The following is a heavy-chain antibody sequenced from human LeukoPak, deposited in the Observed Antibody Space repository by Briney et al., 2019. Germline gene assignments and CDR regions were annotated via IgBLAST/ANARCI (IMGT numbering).Heavy chain of an antibody. CDR1: GGSVSSSSYY. CDR2: IYYSGST. Sequence: SETLSLTCSVSGGSVSSSSYYWGWIRQPPGKGLEWIGSIYYSGSTHYNPSLKSRVTISVDTSKNQFSLKLSSVTAADTAVYYCARRTFRYYFDYWGQGTLVTVSS. V-gene: IGHV4-39*01. D-gene: IGHD3-16*01. CDR3: ARRTFRYYFDY. J-gene: IGHJ4*02.